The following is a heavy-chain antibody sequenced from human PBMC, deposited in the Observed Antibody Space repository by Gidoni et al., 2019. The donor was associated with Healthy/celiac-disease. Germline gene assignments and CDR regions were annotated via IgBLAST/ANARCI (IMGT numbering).Heavy chain of an antibody. CDR1: GFTFSSYS. V-gene: IGHV3-21*01. Sequence: EVQLVESGGGLVKPGGSLRLSCAASGFTFSSYSMNWVRQAPGKGLEWVSSISSSSSYIYYADSVKGRFTISRDNAKNSLYLQMNSLRAEDTAVYYCATSGDYDYICGSPRFYAFDYWGQGTLVTVSS. CDR2: ISSSSSYI. J-gene: IGHJ4*02. D-gene: IGHD3-16*01. CDR3: ATSGDYDYICGSPRFYAFDY.